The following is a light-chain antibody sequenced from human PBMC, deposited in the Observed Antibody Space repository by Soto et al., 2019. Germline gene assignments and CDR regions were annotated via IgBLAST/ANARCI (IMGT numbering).Light chain of an antibody. Sequence: QAALTQPASVSGSPGQSITISCTGTSSDVGGYNYVSWYQQHPGKAPKLMIYEVSNRPSGVSNRFSGSKSGNTASLTISGLQAEEEADYYCSSYTSSSTPSVVFGGGTKLTVL. V-gene: IGLV2-14*01. CDR2: EVS. J-gene: IGLJ2*01. CDR1: SSDVGGYNY. CDR3: SSYTSSSTPSVV.